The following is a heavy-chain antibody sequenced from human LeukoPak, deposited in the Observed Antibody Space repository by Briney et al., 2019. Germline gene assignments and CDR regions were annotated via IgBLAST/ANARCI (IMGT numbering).Heavy chain of an antibody. Sequence: GGSLRLSCAASGFTVSSNYMSWVRRAPGKGLEWVSTVSTSGGSTYYADSVKGRFTISSDNSKNTLYLQMDSLRAEDTAVYYCAKTLPSSWYTFDYWGQGTLVTVSS. J-gene: IGHJ4*02. CDR2: VSTSGGST. V-gene: IGHV3-23*01. D-gene: IGHD6-13*01. CDR3: AKTLPSSWYTFDY. CDR1: GFTVSSNY.